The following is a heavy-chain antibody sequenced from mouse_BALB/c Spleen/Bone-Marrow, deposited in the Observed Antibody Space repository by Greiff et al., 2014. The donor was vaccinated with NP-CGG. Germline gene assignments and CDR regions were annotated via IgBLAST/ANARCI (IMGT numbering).Heavy chain of an antibody. J-gene: IGHJ1*01. CDR2: IDPANGDT. D-gene: IGHD1-1*01. CDR1: GFNIKDTY. V-gene: IGHV14-3*02. Sequence: EVQLQQSRAELAKPGASVKLSCTASGFNIKDTYMHWVKQRPEQGLEWIGRIDPANGDTKYDPKFQGKATITADTSSNTAYLQLSSLTSEDTAVYYCTKPSVYYGSSYWYFDVWGAGTTVTVSS. CDR3: TKPSVYYGSSYWYFDV.